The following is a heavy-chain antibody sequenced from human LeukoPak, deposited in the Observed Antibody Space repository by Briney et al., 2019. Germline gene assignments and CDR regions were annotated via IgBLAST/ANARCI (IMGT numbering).Heavy chain of an antibody. CDR2: IRYDGSNK. J-gene: IGHJ3*02. CDR3: AKDRTVAGTGAFDI. Sequence: GGSLRLSCAASGFTFSSYGMHWVRQAPGKGLEWVAFIRYDGSNKYYADSVKGRFTISRDNSKNTLYLQMNSLRAEDTAVYYCAKDRTVAGTGAFDIWGQGTMVTVSS. V-gene: IGHV3-30*02. D-gene: IGHD6-19*01. CDR1: GFTFSSYG.